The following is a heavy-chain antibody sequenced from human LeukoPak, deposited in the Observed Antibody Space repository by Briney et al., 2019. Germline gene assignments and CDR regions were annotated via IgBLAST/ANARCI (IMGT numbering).Heavy chain of an antibody. V-gene: IGHV3-48*03. CDR2: ISSSGSTI. J-gene: IGHJ5*02. D-gene: IGHD7-27*01. CDR3: ARVDHVLGYGFDP. CDR1: GFTFSSYE. Sequence: GGSLRLSRAASGFTFSSYEMNWVRQAPGKGLEWVSYISSSGSTIYYADSVKGRFTISRDNVKNSLYLQMNSLRAEDTAVYYCARVDHVLGYGFDPWGQGTLVTVSS.